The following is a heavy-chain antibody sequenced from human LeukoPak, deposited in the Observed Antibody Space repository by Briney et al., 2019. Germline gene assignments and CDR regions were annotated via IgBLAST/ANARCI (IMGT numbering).Heavy chain of an antibody. CDR1: GGSISSSSYY. D-gene: IGHD6-13*01. Sequence: SETLSLTCTVSGGSISSSSYYWGWIRQPPGKGLEWIGSIYYSGSTYYNPSLKSRVTISVDTSKNQFSLKLSSVTAADTAVYYCARISSSSWYAPLGYWGQGTLVTVSS. J-gene: IGHJ4*02. CDR3: ARISSSSWYAPLGY. CDR2: IYYSGST. V-gene: IGHV4-39*07.